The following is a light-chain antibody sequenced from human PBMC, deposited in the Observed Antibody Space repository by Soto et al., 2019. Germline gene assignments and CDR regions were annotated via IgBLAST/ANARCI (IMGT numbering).Light chain of an antibody. J-gene: IGKJ1*01. CDR3: QQYAASPRT. CDR2: GAS. V-gene: IGKV3-20*01. Sequence: EIVLTQSPGTLSLSPRERATLSCRASQSVSNNYLAWYQHRPGKAPRLLIYGASTRAPGIPDRFSGSESGTDFTLTISRLEPEDFAVYYCQQYAASPRTFGQGTQVEV. CDR1: QSVSNNY.